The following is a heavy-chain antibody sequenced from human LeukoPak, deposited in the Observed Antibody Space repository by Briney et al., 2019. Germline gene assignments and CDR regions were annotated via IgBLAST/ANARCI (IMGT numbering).Heavy chain of an antibody. V-gene: IGHV4-39*07. CDR3: ARTFSSSSYYFDY. CDR2: IYHSGST. CDR1: GGSISSSSYY. Sequence: SETLSLTCTVSGGSISSSSYYWGWIRQPPGKGLEWIGSIYHSGSTYYNPSLKSRVTISVDTSKNQFSLKLSSVTAADTAVYYCARTFSSSSYYFDYWGQGTLVTVSS. D-gene: IGHD6-13*01. J-gene: IGHJ4*02.